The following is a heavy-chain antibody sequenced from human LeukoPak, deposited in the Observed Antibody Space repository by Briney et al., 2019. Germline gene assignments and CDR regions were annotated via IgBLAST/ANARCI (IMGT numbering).Heavy chain of an antibody. CDR1: GYSFTSYW. V-gene: IGHV5-51*01. CDR3: ARQRYCSSTSCYGRGHFDY. Sequence: GESLKISCKGSGYSFTSYWIGWVRQMPGKGLEWMGIIYPGDSDTRYSPSFQGQVTISADKSISTAYLQWSSLKASDTAMYYCARQRYCSSTSCYGRGHFDYWGQGTLVIVSS. CDR2: IYPGDSDT. D-gene: IGHD2-2*01. J-gene: IGHJ4*02.